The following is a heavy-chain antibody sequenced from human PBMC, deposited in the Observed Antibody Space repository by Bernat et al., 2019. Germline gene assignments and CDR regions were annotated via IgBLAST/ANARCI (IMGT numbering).Heavy chain of an antibody. V-gene: IGHV3-23*04. CDR2: ISRSGDAT. J-gene: IGHJ1*01. D-gene: IGHD2-2*01. CDR3: AQAAYCPTTSCHDEYFEQ. Sequence: EVQLVESGGGLVQPGGSLRLSCAASGFTFSSNAMSWFRQAPGKGPEWVSAISRSGDATYFGDSVRGRFTISRDNSKNTLSLQMNSLRVEDTAVYYCAQAAYCPTTSCHDEYFEQWGQGTLVTVSS. CDR1: GFTFSSNA.